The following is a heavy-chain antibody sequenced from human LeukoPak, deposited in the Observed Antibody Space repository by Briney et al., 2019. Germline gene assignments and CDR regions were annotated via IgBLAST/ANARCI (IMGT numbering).Heavy chain of an antibody. J-gene: IGHJ4*02. CDR2: ISHDGTNT. CDR3: AKDPGAVVVQAYYLDH. Sequence: GGSLRLSCVDSGFRFRNFGMHWVRQAPGKGLEWVAVISHDGTNTYHADSVRGRFTISRDNSKNTLYLQMNSLRPEDTAVYYCAKDPGAVVVQAYYLDHCGQGTLVTVSS. CDR1: GFRFRNFG. D-gene: IGHD2-21*01. V-gene: IGHV3-30*18.